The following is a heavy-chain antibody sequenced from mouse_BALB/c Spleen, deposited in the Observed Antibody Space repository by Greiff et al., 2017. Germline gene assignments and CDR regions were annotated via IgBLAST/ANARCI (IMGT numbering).Heavy chain of an antibody. CDR1: GFNIKDYY. D-gene: IGHD2-1*01. V-gene: IGHV14-4*02. CDR2: IDPENGDT. J-gene: IGHJ4*01. CDR3: KRYGNYDAMDY. Sequence: DVQLQESGAELVRSGASVKLSCTASGFNIKDYYMHWVKQRPEQGLEWIGWIDPENGDTEYAPKFQGKATMTADTSSNTAYLQLSSLTSEDTAVYYCKRYGNYDAMDYWGQGTSVTVSS.